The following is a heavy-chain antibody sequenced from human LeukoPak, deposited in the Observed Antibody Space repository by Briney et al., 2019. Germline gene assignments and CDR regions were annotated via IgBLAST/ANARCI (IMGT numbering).Heavy chain of an antibody. CDR2: INQSGST. CDR1: GGSPSPYY. Sequence: PSETLSLTCSVSGGSPSPYYWSWIRQPPGGGPEWLGEINQSGSTNYNPSLKSRVTISVEKFKNQFSLEVTSVTAADTAIYYCATLGGLYYESHGYPDFDHWGQGTLVTVSS. V-gene: IGHV4-34*01. J-gene: IGHJ4*02. D-gene: IGHD3-22*01. CDR3: ATLGGLYYESHGYPDFDH.